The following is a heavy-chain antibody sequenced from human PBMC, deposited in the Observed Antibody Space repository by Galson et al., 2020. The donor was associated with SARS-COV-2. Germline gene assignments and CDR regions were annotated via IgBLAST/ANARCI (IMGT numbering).Heavy chain of an antibody. CDR3: ARDVGYCSGGDCFVYFDY. Sequence: GESLKISCGASGFTYSTYWMSWVRQAPGKGLEWVATIKPDGSEKYYVDSVKGRFTISRDNAKNSLYLQMNSLRAEDTAVYYCARDVGYCSGGDCFVYFDYWGQGTLVTVSS. CDR1: GFTYSTYW. J-gene: IGHJ4*02. V-gene: IGHV3-7*01. D-gene: IGHD2-21*02. CDR2: IKPDGSEK.